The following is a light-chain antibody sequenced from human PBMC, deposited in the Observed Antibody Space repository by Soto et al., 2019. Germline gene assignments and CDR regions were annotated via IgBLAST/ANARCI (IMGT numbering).Light chain of an antibody. CDR2: GAS. CDR3: QQYGSSGT. J-gene: IGKJ1*01. CDR1: QSVSSSY. Sequence: EIVLTQSPGTLSLSPGERATLSCRASQSVSSSYLAWYQQKPGQPPRLLIYGASNRATGIPDRFSGSGSGTDFTLTISRLEPEDFAVYYCQQYGSSGTVGQGTKVDIK. V-gene: IGKV3-20*01.